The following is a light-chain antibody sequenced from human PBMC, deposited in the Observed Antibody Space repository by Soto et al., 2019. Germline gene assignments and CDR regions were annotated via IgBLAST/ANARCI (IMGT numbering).Light chain of an antibody. CDR3: QQGCRTPYT. V-gene: IGKV1-39*01. CDR2: SAS. J-gene: IGKJ2*01. CDR1: QTINKP. Sequence: DIQMPQSPSFLSASVGDRVTITCRASQTINKPLNWYQQKPGQAPNLLLYSASDFQSGVPSRFKGRGTGTEVTLTIRRLQTEGCATYHRQQGCRTPYTFGQGTELEI.